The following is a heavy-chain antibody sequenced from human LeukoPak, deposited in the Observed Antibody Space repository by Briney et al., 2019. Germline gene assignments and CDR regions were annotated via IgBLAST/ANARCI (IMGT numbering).Heavy chain of an antibody. V-gene: IGHV4-30-2*01. CDR3: ARHRRYYFDSEFDF. CDR1: GGSISSGGYS. J-gene: IGHJ4*02. Sequence: SETLSLTCAVSGGSISSGGYSWSWIRQPPGKGLEWIGYIYHSGSTYYNPSLKSRVTISVDRSKNQFSLKLSSVTAADTAVYYCARHRRYYFDSEFDFWGQGTLVTVSS. CDR2: IYHSGST. D-gene: IGHD3-22*01.